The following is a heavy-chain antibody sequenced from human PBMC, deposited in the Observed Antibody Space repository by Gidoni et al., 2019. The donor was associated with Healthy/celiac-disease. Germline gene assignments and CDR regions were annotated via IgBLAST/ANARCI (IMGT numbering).Heavy chain of an antibody. J-gene: IGHJ6*02. Sequence: QVQLVQSGAEVKKPGSSVKVSCKASGGTFSSYAISWVRQAPGQGLEWMGGIIPIFGTANYAQKFQGRVTITADESTSTAYMELSSLRSEDTAVYYCAREDDFWSGYSVFFGMDVWGQGTTVTVSS. CDR2: IIPIFGTA. D-gene: IGHD3-3*01. CDR1: GGTFSSYA. V-gene: IGHV1-69*01. CDR3: AREDDFWSGYSVFFGMDV.